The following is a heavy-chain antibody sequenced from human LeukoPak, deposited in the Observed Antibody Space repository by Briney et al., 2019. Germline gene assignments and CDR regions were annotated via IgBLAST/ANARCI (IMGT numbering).Heavy chain of an antibody. J-gene: IGHJ4*02. V-gene: IGHV1-2*02. CDR2: IDPNSGGT. Sequence: ASVKVSCKASGYTFTGYYMHWVRQAPGQGLEWMGWIDPNSGGTNYAQKFQGRVTMTRDTSISTAYMELSRLRSDDTAVYYCARGPREWELTYCDYWGQGTLVTVSS. CDR1: GYTFTGYY. D-gene: IGHD1-26*01. CDR3: ARGPREWELTYCDY.